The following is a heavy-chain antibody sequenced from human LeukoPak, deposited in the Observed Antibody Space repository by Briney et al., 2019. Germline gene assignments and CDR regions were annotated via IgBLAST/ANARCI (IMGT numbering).Heavy chain of an antibody. D-gene: IGHD2-21*02. CDR2: ISNSASII. J-gene: IGHJ3*02. V-gene: IGHV3-11*01. CDR3: ARETLGVTAFVI. CDR1: GFTFSDYY. Sequence: GGSLRLSCAASGFTFSDYYMSWIRQVPGKGLERVSYISNSASIIYYADSVKGRFTISRDNAKNSLYLQMNSLRAEDTAVYYCARETLGVTAFVIWGQGTMVTVSS.